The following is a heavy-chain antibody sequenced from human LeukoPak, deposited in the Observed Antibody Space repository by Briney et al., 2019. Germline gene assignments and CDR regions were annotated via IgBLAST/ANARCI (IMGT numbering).Heavy chain of an antibody. CDR2: ISGSGGST. J-gene: IGHJ4*02. V-gene: IGHV3-23*01. CDR1: GFTFSSYA. D-gene: IGHD3-22*01. Sequence: GGSLRLSCAASGFTFSSYAMSWVRQAPGKGLEWVSAISGSGGSTYYADSVKGRFTISRDNAKNTLYLQMNSLRAEDTAVYYCARVTLDYYDSSGYYNFDYWGQGTLVTVSS. CDR3: ARVTLDYYDSSGYYNFDY.